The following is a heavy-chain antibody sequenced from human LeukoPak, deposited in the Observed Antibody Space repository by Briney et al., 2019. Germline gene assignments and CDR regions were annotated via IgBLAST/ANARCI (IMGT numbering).Heavy chain of an antibody. CDR1: GGSFSGYY. V-gene: IGHV4-34*01. J-gene: IGHJ4*02. CDR3: ARGRTISSIAARTYYFDY. Sequence: SETLSLTCAVYGGSFSGYYWRWIRQPPGKGLEWIGEINHSGSTNDNPSLKSRVTVSVDTSKNQFSLKLSSVTAADTAVYYCARGRTISSIAARTYYFDYWGQGTLVTVSS. D-gene: IGHD6-6*01. CDR2: INHSGST.